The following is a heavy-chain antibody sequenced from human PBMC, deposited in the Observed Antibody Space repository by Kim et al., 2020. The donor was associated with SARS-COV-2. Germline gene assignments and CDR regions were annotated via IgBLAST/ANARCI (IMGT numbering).Heavy chain of an antibody. CDR3: AKHRTPNDYDSSGYTLNYYYYGMDV. D-gene: IGHD3-22*01. Sequence: GGSLRLSCAASGFTFSSYAMSWVRQAPGKGLEWVSAISGSGGSTYYADSVKGRFTISRDNSKNTLYLQMNSLRAEDTAVYYCAKHRTPNDYDSSGYTLNYYYYGMDVWGQGTTVTGSS. J-gene: IGHJ6*02. CDR2: ISGSGGST. V-gene: IGHV3-23*01. CDR1: GFTFSSYA.